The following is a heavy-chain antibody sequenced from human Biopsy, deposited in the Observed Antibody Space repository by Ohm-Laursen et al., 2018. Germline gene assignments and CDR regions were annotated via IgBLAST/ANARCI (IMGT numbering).Heavy chain of an antibody. CDR3: ARDEGLLRAFDI. J-gene: IGHJ3*02. D-gene: IGHD1-26*01. V-gene: IGHV4-4*07. Sequence: SDTLSLTCSVSGASVSTDYWSWIRQPAGKGLEWIGRTYISGRTDYNPSLKSRVIVSVDTSMNQISLRLTSVTAADTGVYYCARDEGLLRAFDIWGQGTLGTVSS. CDR1: GASVSTDY. CDR2: TYISGRT.